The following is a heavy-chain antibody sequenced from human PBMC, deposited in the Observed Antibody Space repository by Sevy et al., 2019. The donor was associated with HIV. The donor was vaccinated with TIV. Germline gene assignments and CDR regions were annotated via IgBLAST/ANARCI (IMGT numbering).Heavy chain of an antibody. D-gene: IGHD3-16*01. CDR3: AGGDTTMITDLDY. V-gene: IGHV3-23*01. Sequence: GGSLRLSCAASGLTLTTTGMSWVRQAPGKGLEWVAGVTSDGTTYYADSVRDRFTVSRDNSKNTLYLQLNSRGADDTAVFYCAGGDTTMITDLDYWGQGTLVTVSS. CDR2: VTSDGTT. J-gene: IGHJ4*02. CDR1: GLTLTTTG.